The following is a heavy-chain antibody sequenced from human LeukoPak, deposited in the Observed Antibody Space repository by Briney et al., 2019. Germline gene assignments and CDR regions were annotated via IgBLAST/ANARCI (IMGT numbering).Heavy chain of an antibody. J-gene: IGHJ3*02. CDR3: AACSGGSCYRNDAFDI. Sequence: PSETLSLTCTVSGGSISSYYWSWIRQPPGKGLEWIGYIYYSGSTNYNPSLKSRVTISLDTSKNQFSLKLSSVTAADTAVYYCAACSGGSCYRNDAFDIWGQGTMVTVSS. CDR1: GGSISSYY. CDR2: IYYSGST. D-gene: IGHD2-15*01. V-gene: IGHV4-59*01.